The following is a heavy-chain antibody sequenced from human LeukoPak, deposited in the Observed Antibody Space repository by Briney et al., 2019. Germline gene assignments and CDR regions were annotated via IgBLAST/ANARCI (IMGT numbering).Heavy chain of an antibody. CDR3: ATRIASTDLNLFDP. V-gene: IGHV3-30*02. J-gene: IGHJ5*02. D-gene: IGHD6-13*01. Sequence: GGSLRLSCAASGFTFSSYGMHWVRQAPGKGLEWVAFIRYDGGNKSYADSVKGRFTISRDNSKNTLYLQMNSLRGEDMALYYCATRIASTDLNLFDPWGQGTLVTVSS. CDR1: GFTFSSYG. CDR2: IRYDGGNK.